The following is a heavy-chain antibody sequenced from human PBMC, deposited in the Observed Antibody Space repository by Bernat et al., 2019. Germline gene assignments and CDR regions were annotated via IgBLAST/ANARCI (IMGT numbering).Heavy chain of an antibody. CDR2: ISGSGGST. J-gene: IGHJ1*01. CDR3: AKDWDLGGSPEYFQH. V-gene: IGHV3-23*01. Sequence: EVQLLESGGGLVQPGGSLRLSCAASGFTFSSYAMSWVRQAPGKGLEWVSAISGSGGSTYYADSVKGRFTISRDNSKNTLYLQMNSLRAEYTAVYYCAKDWDLGGSPEYFQHWGQGTLVTVSS. D-gene: IGHD1-26*01. CDR1: GFTFSSYA.